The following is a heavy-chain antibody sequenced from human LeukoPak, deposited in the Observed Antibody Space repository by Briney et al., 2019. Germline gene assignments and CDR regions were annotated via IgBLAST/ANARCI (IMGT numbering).Heavy chain of an antibody. D-gene: IGHD3-10*01. CDR1: GFTFSSYG. V-gene: IGHV3-30*02. CDR3: ASPSTYGSGEYYFDY. Sequence: GGSLRLSCAASGFTFSSYGMHWVRQAPGKGLEWVAFIRYDGSNKYYADSVKGRFTISRDNSKNTLYLQMNSLRAEDTAVYYCASPSTYGSGEYYFDYWGQGTLVTVSS. J-gene: IGHJ4*02. CDR2: IRYDGSNK.